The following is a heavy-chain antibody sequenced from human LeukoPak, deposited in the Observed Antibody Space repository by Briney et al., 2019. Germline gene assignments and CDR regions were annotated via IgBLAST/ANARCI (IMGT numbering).Heavy chain of an antibody. D-gene: IGHD2-21*01. CDR2: IQNDASTE. CDR1: GFIFSHYG. Sequence: GGSLRLSCAASGFIFSHYGMHWVRQAPGKGLEWVAVIQNDASTENFADSVKGRFTISRDNSKNTVFLQMNSLRVEDTAVYYCARELTQIVWGGLDYGGQGTLVSVSS. J-gene: IGHJ4*02. CDR3: ARELTQIVWGGLDY. V-gene: IGHV3-33*05.